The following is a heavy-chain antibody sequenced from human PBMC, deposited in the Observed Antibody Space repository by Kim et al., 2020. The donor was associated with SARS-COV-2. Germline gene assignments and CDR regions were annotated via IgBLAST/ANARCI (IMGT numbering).Heavy chain of an antibody. CDR3: AAVYSSSWYLNNDAFDI. Sequence: VKGRFTISRDNAKNSLYLQMNSLRAEDTAVYYCAAVYSSSWYLNNDAFDIWGQGTMVTVSS. V-gene: IGHV3-11*06. D-gene: IGHD6-13*01. J-gene: IGHJ3*02.